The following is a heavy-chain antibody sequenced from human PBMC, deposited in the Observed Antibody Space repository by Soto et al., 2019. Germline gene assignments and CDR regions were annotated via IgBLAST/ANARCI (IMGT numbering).Heavy chain of an antibody. Sequence: SETLSLTCTVSGGSISIGGYYWSWIRQHPGKGLEWIGYIYYSGSTYYNPSLKSRVTISVDTSKNQFSLKLSSVTAADTAVYYCARGDDSSGSGWFDPWGQGTLVTVSS. CDR1: GGSISIGGYY. D-gene: IGHD3-22*01. J-gene: IGHJ5*02. CDR2: IYYSGST. CDR3: ARGDDSSGSGWFDP. V-gene: IGHV4-31*03.